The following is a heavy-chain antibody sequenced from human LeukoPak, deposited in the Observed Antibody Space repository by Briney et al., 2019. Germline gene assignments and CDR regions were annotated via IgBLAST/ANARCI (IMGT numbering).Heavy chain of an antibody. V-gene: IGHV1-2*02. CDR2: INPNSGGT. CDR1: GYTFTGYY. Sequence: GASVKVSCKASGYTFTGYYMHWVRQAPGQGLEWMGWINPNSGGTNYAQKFQGRVTMTRDTSISTAYMELSRLRSDDTAVYYCARFRRGYSYGYHYDYWGQGTLVTVSS. D-gene: IGHD5-18*01. J-gene: IGHJ4*02. CDR3: ARFRRGYSYGYHYDY.